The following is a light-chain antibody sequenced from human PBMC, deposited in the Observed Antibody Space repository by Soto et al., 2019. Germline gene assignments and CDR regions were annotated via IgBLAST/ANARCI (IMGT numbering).Light chain of an antibody. CDR1: QSVGSY. J-gene: IGKJ3*01. Sequence: IVLTQSPATLSLSPGERATLSCRASQSVGSYLAWYQQKPGQAPRLLIYDASNRATGIPARFSGSGSGTDFTLTISSPEPEDSAVYYCQHRNSSFTFGPGTKMDIK. V-gene: IGKV3-11*01. CDR3: QHRNSSFT. CDR2: DAS.